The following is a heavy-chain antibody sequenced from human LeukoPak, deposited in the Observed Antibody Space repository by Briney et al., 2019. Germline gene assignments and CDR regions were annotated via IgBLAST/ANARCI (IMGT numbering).Heavy chain of an antibody. CDR2: IKQDGSEK. CDR3: ARGVWAPFDS. Sequence: GGSLRLSCAASGFSLSNYWMNWVRQAPGKELEWVANIKQDGSEKNYVDSVKGRFSISRDNAKNSLILQMNSLRDEDTAVYYCARGVWAPFDSWGQGTLVSVSS. D-gene: IGHD7-27*01. J-gene: IGHJ4*02. V-gene: IGHV3-7*01. CDR1: GFSLSNYW.